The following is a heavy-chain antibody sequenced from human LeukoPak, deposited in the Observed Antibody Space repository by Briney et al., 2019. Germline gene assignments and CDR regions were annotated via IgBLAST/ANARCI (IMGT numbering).Heavy chain of an antibody. J-gene: IGHJ4*02. CDR3: ARTVEYCGGDCYSFDY. CDR1: GYSISSGYY. D-gene: IGHD2-21*01. CDR2: IYHSGST. V-gene: IGHV4-38-2*01. Sequence: PSETLSLTCAVSGYSISSGYYWGWIRQPPGKGLEWIGSIYHSGSTYYNPSLKSRVTISVDTSKNQFSLKLSSVTAADTAVYYCARTVEYCGGDCYSFDYWGQGTLVTVSS.